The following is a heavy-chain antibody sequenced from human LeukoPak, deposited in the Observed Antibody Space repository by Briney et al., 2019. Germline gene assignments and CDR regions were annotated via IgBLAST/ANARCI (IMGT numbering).Heavy chain of an antibody. CDR1: GYSISIGYY. D-gene: IGHD1-20*01. J-gene: IGHJ4*02. CDR2: IYHIGST. V-gene: IGHV4-38-2*01. CDR3: ARAGWIITSGIDY. Sequence: SETLSLTCGVSGYSISIGYYWAWIRQPPGKGLEWIGTIYHIGSTYYNPSLESRVTISVDTSKNEFSLNLNSVTAADTAVYYCARAGWIITSGIDYWGQGAVVTVSS.